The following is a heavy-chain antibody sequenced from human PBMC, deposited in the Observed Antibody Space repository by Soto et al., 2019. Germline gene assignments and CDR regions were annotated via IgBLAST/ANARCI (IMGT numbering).Heavy chain of an antibody. CDR3: ARGVDYSKVGAY. Sequence: QVQLQQWGAGLLKPSETLSLTCGVYGGSLSGYYWSWTRQPPGKGLEWIGEIHPSGGTNYNTSLTSRVNISVAMSRNQFSLSLGSVTAADTAVYYCARGVDYSKVGAYWGQGTLVTVSS. CDR2: IHPSGGT. D-gene: IGHD4-4*01. V-gene: IGHV4-34*01. CDR1: GGSLSGYY. J-gene: IGHJ4*02.